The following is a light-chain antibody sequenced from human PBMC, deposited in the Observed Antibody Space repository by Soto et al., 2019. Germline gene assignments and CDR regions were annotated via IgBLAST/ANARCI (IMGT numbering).Light chain of an antibody. Sequence: QLVLTQPPSVSGAPGQRVTISCTGSSSNIGAHYDVHWYQQLPGTAPKLLIYGNTNRPSGVPDRFSGSKSGTSASLAITGLQAEDEADYYCQSYDSRLSGVLFGGGTKLTVL. V-gene: IGLV1-40*01. CDR1: SSNIGAHYD. J-gene: IGLJ2*01. CDR3: QSYDSRLSGVL. CDR2: GNT.